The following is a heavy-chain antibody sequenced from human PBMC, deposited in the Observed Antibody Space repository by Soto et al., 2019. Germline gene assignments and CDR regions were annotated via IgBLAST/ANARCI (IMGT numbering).Heavy chain of an antibody. J-gene: IGHJ4*02. CDR3: ARPSDYGEYAGGGEDY. D-gene: IGHD4-17*01. CDR2: IYPGDSDT. CDR1: GYSFTSYW. Sequence: GESLKISCKGSGYSFTSYWIGWVRQMPGKGLEWMGIIYPGDSDTRYSPSFQGQVTISADKSISTAYLQWSSLKASDTAMYYCARPSDYGEYAGGGEDYWGQGTLVTVSS. V-gene: IGHV5-51*01.